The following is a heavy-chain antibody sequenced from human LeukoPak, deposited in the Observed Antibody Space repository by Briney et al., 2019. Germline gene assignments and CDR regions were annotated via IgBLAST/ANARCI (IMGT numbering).Heavy chain of an antibody. CDR1: GFTFSSYA. D-gene: IGHD3-22*01. V-gene: IGHV3-30*04. CDR3: AKDSNYYDSRGYYNPMGYLDL. J-gene: IGHJ2*01. CDR2: ISYDGSNK. Sequence: GGSLRLSCAASGFTFSSYAMHWVRQAPGKGLEWVAVISYDGSNKYYADSVKGRFTISRDNSKNTLYLQMNSLRAEDTAVYYCAKDSNYYDSRGYYNPMGYLDLWGRGTLVTVSS.